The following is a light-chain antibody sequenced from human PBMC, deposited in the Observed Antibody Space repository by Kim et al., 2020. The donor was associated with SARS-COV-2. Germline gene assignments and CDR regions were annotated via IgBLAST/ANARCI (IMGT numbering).Light chain of an antibody. Sequence: EVVMTQSPATLSVSPGERVTLSCRASQNIDTNLVWYHQKPGQAPRLLIYGASTRATDIPARFSGSGSGTEFTLIISSLQSEDFAVYYCQQYSHWPPYTFGQGTKLEI. CDR1: QNIDTN. V-gene: IGKV3-15*01. CDR2: GAS. J-gene: IGKJ2*01. CDR3: QQYSHWPPYT.